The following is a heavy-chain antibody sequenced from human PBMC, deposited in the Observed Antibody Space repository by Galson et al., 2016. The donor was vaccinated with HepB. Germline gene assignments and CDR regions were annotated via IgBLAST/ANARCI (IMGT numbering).Heavy chain of an antibody. CDR2: IIPIFGTA. J-gene: IGHJ4*02. D-gene: IGHD3-10*01. CDR3: ARASYYYGSGIEY. CDR1: GGTFSSFV. V-gene: IGHV1-69*13. Sequence: SVKVSCKASGGTFSSFVINWVRQAPGQGLEWMGGIIPIFGTANYAQKFQGRVTVTADESSSTAYMELSSLRSEDTALYYCARASYYYGSGIEYWDQGTLVTVSS.